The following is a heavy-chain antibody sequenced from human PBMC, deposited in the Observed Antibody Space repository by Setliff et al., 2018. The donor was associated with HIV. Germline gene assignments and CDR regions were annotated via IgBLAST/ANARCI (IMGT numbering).Heavy chain of an antibody. CDR3: AKDGDFYYDSRGDAFDI. J-gene: IGHJ3*02. CDR2: ISYDGSNK. V-gene: IGHV3-30*01. D-gene: IGHD3-22*01. Sequence: GGSLRLSCAASGFTFSSYAMHWVRQAPGKGLEWVAVISYDGSNKYYADAVKGRFTISRDNSKNTVFLQMNSLRAEDTAAYYCAKDGDFYYDSRGDAFDIWGQGTMVTVSS. CDR1: GFTFSSYA.